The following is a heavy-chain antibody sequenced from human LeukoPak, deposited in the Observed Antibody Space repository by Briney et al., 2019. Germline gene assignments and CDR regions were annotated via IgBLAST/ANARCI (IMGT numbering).Heavy chain of an antibody. CDR3: AKDRGPRGVVTANQGAHYYYGMDV. D-gene: IGHD2-21*02. CDR2: ISGSGGST. Sequence: GGSLRLSCAASGFTFSSYAMSWVRQAPGKGLEWVSAISGSGGSTYYADSVKGRFTISRDNSKNTLYLQMNSLRAEDTAVYYCAKDRGPRGVVTANQGAHYYYGMDVWGQGTTVTVSS. CDR1: GFTFSSYA. V-gene: IGHV3-23*01. J-gene: IGHJ6*02.